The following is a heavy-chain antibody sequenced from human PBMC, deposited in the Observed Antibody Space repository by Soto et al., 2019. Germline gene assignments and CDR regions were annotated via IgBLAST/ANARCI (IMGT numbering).Heavy chain of an antibody. V-gene: IGHV4-34*01. D-gene: IGHD3-3*01. Sequence: LPETLSLTCAVYGGSFSGYYWSWIRQPPGKGLEWIGEINHSGSTNYNPSLKSRVTISVDTSKNQFSLKLSSVTAADTAVYYCARKSFWSGSVFPNYFDYWGQGTLVTVSS. CDR1: GGSFSGYY. CDR3: ARKSFWSGSVFPNYFDY. CDR2: INHSGST. J-gene: IGHJ4*02.